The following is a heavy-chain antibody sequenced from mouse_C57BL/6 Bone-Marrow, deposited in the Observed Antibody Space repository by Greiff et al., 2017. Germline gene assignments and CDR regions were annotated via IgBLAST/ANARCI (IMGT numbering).Heavy chain of an antibody. CDR3: AREGGNPFAY. CDR2: IDPSDSET. J-gene: IGHJ3*01. CDR1: GYTFTSYW. D-gene: IGHD2-1*01. Sequence: QVQLQQPGAELVRPGSSVKLSCKASGYTFTSYWMHWVKQRPIQGLEWIGNIDPSDSETHYNQKFKDKATLTVDKSSSTAYMQLSSLTSEDSSVYYCAREGGNPFAYWGQGTLVTVSA. V-gene: IGHV1-52*01.